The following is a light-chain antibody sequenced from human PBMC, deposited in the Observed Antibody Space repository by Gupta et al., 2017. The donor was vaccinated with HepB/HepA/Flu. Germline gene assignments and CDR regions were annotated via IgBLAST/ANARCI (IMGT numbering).Light chain of an antibody. J-gene: IGKJ3*01. CDR2: STS. CDR3: QQSLTTPFT. V-gene: IGKV1-39*01. CDR1: QSISRY. Sequence: RASQSISRYLNWYQQKPGKAPKLPVHSTSILHSGVPSRFSGSGSGTDFILTIGNLQPEDFASYYCQQSLTTPFTFGPGTKVDIK.